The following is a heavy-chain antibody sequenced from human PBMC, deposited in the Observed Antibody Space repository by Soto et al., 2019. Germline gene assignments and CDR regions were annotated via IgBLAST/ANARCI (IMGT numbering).Heavy chain of an antibody. CDR2: ITRSGGTT. V-gene: IGHV3-23*01. CDR3: AQTNIAARPNWFDP. CDR1: GFTFTISA. Sequence: ELQLFESGGGLVQPGGSLRLSCAASGFTFTISAMSWVRQAPGKGLEWVSTITRSGGTTYYADSVKGRFTISRDNSKNTLYLQMKSLRAEDTAAYYCAQTNIAARPNWFDPWGQGTLVTVSS. D-gene: IGHD6-6*01. J-gene: IGHJ5*02.